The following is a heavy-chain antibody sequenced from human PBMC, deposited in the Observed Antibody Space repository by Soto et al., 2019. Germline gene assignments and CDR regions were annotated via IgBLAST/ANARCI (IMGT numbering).Heavy chain of an antibody. Sequence: EVQLVESGGGLVKPGGSLRLSCAASGFTFSSYSMNWVRQAPGKGLEWVSSISSSSSYIYYADSVKGRFTISRDNAKNSLYLQMNSLRAEDTAVDYCARVGATWGDYWGQGTLVTVSS. CDR3: ARVGATWGDY. V-gene: IGHV3-21*01. J-gene: IGHJ4*02. CDR1: GFTFSSYS. CDR2: ISSSSSYI. D-gene: IGHD3-16*01.